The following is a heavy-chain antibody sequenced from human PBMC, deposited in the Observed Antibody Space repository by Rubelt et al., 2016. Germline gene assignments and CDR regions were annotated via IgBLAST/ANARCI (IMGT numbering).Heavy chain of an antibody. Sequence: GGSLRLSCAASGFTFSSYVMSWVRQAPGKGLEWVAVISYDRSNEYYADSVKGRFTISSDNSMNTVYLQMNSLRTEDTAVFYCARDGGSTGVNNWLDSWGQGTLVIVSS. CDR3: ARDGGSTGVNNWLDS. D-gene: IGHD2-2*01. CDR1: GFTFSSYV. J-gene: IGHJ5*01. V-gene: IGHV3-30*03. CDR2: ISYDRSNE.